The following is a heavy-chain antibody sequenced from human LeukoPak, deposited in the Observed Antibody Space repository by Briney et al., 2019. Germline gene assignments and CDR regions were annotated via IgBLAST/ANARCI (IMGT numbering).Heavy chain of an antibody. V-gene: IGHV3-64*01. Sequence: GGSLRLSCAASRFTFSTYAMHWVRQAPGKGLEYVSAISSNGVSTYYANSVKGRFTISRDNSKNTLYLQMNSLRAEDTAVYYCARAKPKNMVRGLIMRRESRYYFDYWGQGTLVTVSS. D-gene: IGHD3-10*01. CDR3: ARAKPKNMVRGLIMRRESRYYFDY. CDR2: ISSNGVST. CDR1: RFTFSTYA. J-gene: IGHJ4*02.